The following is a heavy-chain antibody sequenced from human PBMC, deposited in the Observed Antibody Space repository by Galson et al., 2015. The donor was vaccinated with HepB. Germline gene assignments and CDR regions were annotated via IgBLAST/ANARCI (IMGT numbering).Heavy chain of an antibody. CDR3: ARVLGEYQLRKYYYYAMDV. V-gene: IGHV1-18*01. D-gene: IGHD3-10*01. CDR2: ISAYNGQT. J-gene: IGHJ6*02. Sequence: SVKVSCKASGYTFNMFGISWVRQAPGQGLEWMGWISAYNGQTNYAQKFQDRVTMTRDTSTGTGYMELRSLRNDDTAAYYCARVLGEYQLRKYYYYAMDVWGQGTTVTVSS. CDR1: GYTFNMFG.